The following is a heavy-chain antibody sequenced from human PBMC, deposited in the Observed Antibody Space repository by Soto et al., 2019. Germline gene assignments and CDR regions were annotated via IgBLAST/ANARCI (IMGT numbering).Heavy chain of an antibody. CDR3: ASGGRSGYYYYYYMDV. V-gene: IGHV3-53*04. CDR2: IYSGGNT. Sequence: VDSLRPSSVTSGFTVSNNYLSRIRQAPGEGLEWVSVIYSGGNTYYADSEKGRFTISRHNSKNTFYLQMNSLRAEDTAVYYCASGGRSGYYYYYYMDVWGKGT. D-gene: IGHD6-19*01. J-gene: IGHJ6*03. CDR1: GFTVSNNY.